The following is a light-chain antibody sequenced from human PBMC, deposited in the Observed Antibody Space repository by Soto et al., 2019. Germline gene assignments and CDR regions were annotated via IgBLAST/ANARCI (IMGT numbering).Light chain of an antibody. CDR3: QQYNNWPPLT. V-gene: IGKV3-15*01. Sequence: EIVMTQSPATLSVSPGERATLSCRARQSVSSNLAWYQQNPGQAPRLLIYGASTRATGIPARFSGSGSGTDFTLTISSLQSEDFAVYYCQQYNNWPPLTFGGGTKVEIK. CDR1: QSVSSN. CDR2: GAS. J-gene: IGKJ4*02.